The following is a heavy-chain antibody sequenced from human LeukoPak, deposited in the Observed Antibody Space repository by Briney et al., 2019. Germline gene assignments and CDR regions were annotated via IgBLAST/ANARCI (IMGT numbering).Heavy chain of an antibody. J-gene: IGHJ4*02. CDR1: GESLSNYL. D-gene: IGHD3-10*01. V-gene: IGHV1-69*10. CDR3: ARDQRTYYLGSGSYYKVGRLDF. Sequence: WASVKLSCKSSGESLSNYLITWVRPAPGQGLHCMRGVIPVLAKSNYAQKFQGRITITADDSTNTPHMELRSLRSEDTAVYYCARDQRTYYLGSGSYYKVGRLDFWGQGTLVTVSS. CDR2: VIPVLAKS.